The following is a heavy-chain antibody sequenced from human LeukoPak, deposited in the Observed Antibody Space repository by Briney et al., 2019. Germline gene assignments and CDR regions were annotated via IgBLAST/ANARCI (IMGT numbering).Heavy chain of an antibody. Sequence: GGSLRLSCAAPGFTFSSYAMSWVRQAPGKGLEWVSVISGSGGSIYYADSVKGRFTISRDNSKNTLSLQMNSLRAEDTAVYYCTRVLTSSIIYDGFDVWGQGTMVTVSS. J-gene: IGHJ3*01. V-gene: IGHV3-23*01. CDR2: ISGSGGSI. CDR1: GFTFSSYA. D-gene: IGHD2-15*01. CDR3: TRVLTSSIIYDGFDV.